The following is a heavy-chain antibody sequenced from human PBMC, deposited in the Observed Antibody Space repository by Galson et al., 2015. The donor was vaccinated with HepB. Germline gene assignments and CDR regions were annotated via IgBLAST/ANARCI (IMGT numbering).Heavy chain of an antibody. J-gene: IGHJ6*03. Sequence: SLRLSCAASGFTFSSYWMSWVRQAPGKGLEWVANIKQDGSEKYYVDSVKGRFTISRDNAKNSLYLQMNSLRAEDTAVYYCARAQVPSWLRNYYYMDVWGKGTTVTVSS. CDR2: IKQDGSEK. CDR3: ARAQVPSWLRNYYYMDV. CDR1: GFTFSSYW. D-gene: IGHD3-22*01. V-gene: IGHV3-7*01.